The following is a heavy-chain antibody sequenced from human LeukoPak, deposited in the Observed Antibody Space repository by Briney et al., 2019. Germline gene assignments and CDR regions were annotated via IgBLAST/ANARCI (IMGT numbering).Heavy chain of an antibody. Sequence: PGGSLRLSCAASGFTFSTYWMTWVRQAPGKGLEWVSEISPSGDGTYYADSVKGRFTISRDNSKNALYLQLNSLRAEDAAIYYCATRDQSGWSFFDNWGQGTLVTVSS. D-gene: IGHD6-19*01. CDR2: ISPSGDGT. V-gene: IGHV3-23*01. J-gene: IGHJ4*02. CDR3: ATRDQSGWSFFDN. CDR1: GFTFSTYW.